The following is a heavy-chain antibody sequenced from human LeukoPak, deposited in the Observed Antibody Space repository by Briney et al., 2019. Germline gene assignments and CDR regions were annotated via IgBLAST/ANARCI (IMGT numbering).Heavy chain of an antibody. Sequence: ASVKVSCKASGYTFTGYYMHWVRQAPGQGLEWMGWINPNSGGTNYAQKFQGWVTMTRDTSISTAYMELSRLRSDDTAVYYCATTIDYSSGWYDYFDYWGQGTLVTVSS. D-gene: IGHD6-19*01. CDR2: INPNSGGT. CDR1: GYTFTGYY. CDR3: ATTIDYSSGWYDYFDY. J-gene: IGHJ4*02. V-gene: IGHV1-2*04.